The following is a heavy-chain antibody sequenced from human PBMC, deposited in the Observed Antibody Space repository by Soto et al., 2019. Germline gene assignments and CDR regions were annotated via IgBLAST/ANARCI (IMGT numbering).Heavy chain of an antibody. CDR2: IYYSGST. J-gene: IGHJ4*02. D-gene: IGHD3-10*01. CDR1: GGSISSSSYY. CDR3: ARLFRFGESSIDY. V-gene: IGHV4-39*01. Sequence: SETLSLTCTVSGGSISSSSYYWGWIRQPPGKGLEWIGSIYYSGSTYYNPSLKSRVTISVDTSKNQFSLKLSSVTAADTAVYYCARLFRFGESSIDYWGQGTLVTVSS.